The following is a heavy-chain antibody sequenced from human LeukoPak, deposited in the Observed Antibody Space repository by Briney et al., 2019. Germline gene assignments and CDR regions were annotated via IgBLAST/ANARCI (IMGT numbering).Heavy chain of an antibody. CDR3: TTDSLLLWFGDPREGWFDP. CDR1: GFTFSNAW. CDR2: IKSKTDGGTT. Sequence: GGSLRLSCAASGFTFSNAWMSWVRQAPGKGLEWVGRIKSKTDGGTTDYAAPVKGRFTISRDDSKNTLYLQMNSLKTEDTAVYYCTTDSLLLWFGDPREGWFDPWGQGTLVTVSS. D-gene: IGHD3-10*01. V-gene: IGHV3-15*01. J-gene: IGHJ5*02.